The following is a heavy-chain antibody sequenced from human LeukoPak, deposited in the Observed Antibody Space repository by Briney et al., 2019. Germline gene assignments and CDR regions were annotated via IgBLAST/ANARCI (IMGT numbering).Heavy chain of an antibody. CDR2: IYTSGST. Sequence: SETLSLTCTVSGGSISSYYWSWIRQPAGKGLEWIGRIYTSGSTNYNPSLKSRVTMSVDTSKNQFPLKLSSVTAADTAVYYCARDEVVPAAISFSYWGQGPLVTVSS. J-gene: IGHJ4*02. D-gene: IGHD2-2*02. V-gene: IGHV4-4*07. CDR1: GGSISSYY. CDR3: ARDEVVPAAISFSY.